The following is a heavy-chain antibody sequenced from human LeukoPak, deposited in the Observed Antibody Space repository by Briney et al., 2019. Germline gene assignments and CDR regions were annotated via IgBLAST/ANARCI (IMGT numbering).Heavy chain of an antibody. CDR3: TRLFPYSGRTTD. CDR1: GFTFSGFA. Sequence: GGSLRLSCAASGFTFSGFAMHWVRQASGKGLEWVGRIRSKASSYATAYAASVKGRFTISRDDSKNTAYLQMNSLKTEDTAVYYCTRLFPYSGRTTDWGQGTLVTVSS. CDR2: IRSKASSYAT. J-gene: IGHJ4*02. D-gene: IGHD1-26*01. V-gene: IGHV3-73*01.